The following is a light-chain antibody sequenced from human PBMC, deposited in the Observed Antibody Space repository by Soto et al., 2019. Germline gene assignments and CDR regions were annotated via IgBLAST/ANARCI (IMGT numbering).Light chain of an antibody. CDR3: TKATHWPFT. J-gene: IGKJ3*01. CDR1: QSLLYSDGNTY. Sequence: DVVMTQSPLSLPVTLGQPASISCRSSQSLLYSDGNTYLTWFHQRPGQSPRRLIYKVSNRDSGVQDILRGWGSGSIFTLKISGVEVGDLVFYHPTKATHWPFT. CDR2: KVS. V-gene: IGKV2-30*01.